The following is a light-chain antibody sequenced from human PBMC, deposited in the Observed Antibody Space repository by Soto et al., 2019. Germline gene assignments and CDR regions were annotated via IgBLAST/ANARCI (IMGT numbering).Light chain of an antibody. Sequence: QSVLNQPPSPAGSPGQSVTISCTGTRNEVGCYNYVSWYQQHPGKAPKLMIYEVSKRPSGVPDRFSGSKSGNTASLTVSGLQAEDEADYYCSSYAGSNNLGVFGTGTKVTVL. CDR2: EVS. V-gene: IGLV2-8*01. CDR1: RNEVGCYNY. CDR3: SSYAGSNNLGV. J-gene: IGLJ1*01.